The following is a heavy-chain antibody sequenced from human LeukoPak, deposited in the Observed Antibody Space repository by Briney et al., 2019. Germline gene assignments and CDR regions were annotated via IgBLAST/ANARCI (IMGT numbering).Heavy chain of an antibody. CDR2: ISGSGGST. CDR3: AKPHYGSGSYYTPYYYYYMDV. J-gene: IGHJ6*03. D-gene: IGHD3-10*01. Sequence: GGSLRLSCAASRFTFSSYAMTWVRQAPGKGLEWVSAISGSGGSTYYADSVKGRFTISRDNSKNTLYLQMNSLRAEDTAVYYCAKPHYGSGSYYTPYYYYYMDVWGKGTTVTVSS. V-gene: IGHV3-23*01. CDR1: RFTFSSYA.